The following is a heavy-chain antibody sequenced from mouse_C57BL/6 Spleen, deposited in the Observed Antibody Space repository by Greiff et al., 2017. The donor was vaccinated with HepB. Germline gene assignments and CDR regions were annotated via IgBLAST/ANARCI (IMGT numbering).Heavy chain of an antibody. CDR1: GYTFTSYW. V-gene: IGHV1-59*01. Sequence: QVQLKQPGAELVRPGTSVKLSCKASGYTFTSYWMHWVKQRPGQGLEWIGVIDPSDSYTNYNQKFKGKATLTVDTSSSTAYMQLSSLTYEDSAVYYCAREGREITTVVFAYWGQGTTLTVSS. CDR3: AREGREITTVVFAY. J-gene: IGHJ2*01. D-gene: IGHD1-1*01. CDR2: IDPSDSYT.